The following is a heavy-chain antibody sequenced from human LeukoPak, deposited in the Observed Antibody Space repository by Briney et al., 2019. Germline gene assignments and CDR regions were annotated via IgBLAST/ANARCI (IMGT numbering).Heavy chain of an antibody. V-gene: IGHV3-15*01. CDR3: TTGITMIVYYYYGMDV. J-gene: IGHJ6*02. CDR1: GFTFSNAW. D-gene: IGHD3-22*01. Sequence: GGSLRLSCAASGFTFSNAWMSWVRQAPGKGLEWAGRIKSKTDGGTTDYAAPVKGRFTISRDDSKNTLYLQMNSLKTEDTAVYYCTTGITMIVYYYYGMDVWGQGTTVTVSS. CDR2: IKSKTDGGTT.